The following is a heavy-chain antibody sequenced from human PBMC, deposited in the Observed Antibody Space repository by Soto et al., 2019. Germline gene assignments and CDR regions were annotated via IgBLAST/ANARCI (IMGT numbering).Heavy chain of an antibody. D-gene: IGHD3-10*01. Sequence: LSLTCAVYGGSFSVYYWSWIRQPPGKGLEWIGEINHSGSTNYNPSLKSRVTISVDTSKNQFSLKLSSVTAADTAVYYCARSPWLLWFGEFGHWFDPWGQGTLVTVSS. V-gene: IGHV4-34*01. CDR1: GGSFSVYY. CDR2: INHSGST. J-gene: IGHJ5*02. CDR3: ARSPWLLWFGEFGHWFDP.